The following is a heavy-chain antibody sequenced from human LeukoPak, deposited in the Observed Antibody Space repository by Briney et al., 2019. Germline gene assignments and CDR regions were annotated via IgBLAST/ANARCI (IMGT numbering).Heavy chain of an antibody. D-gene: IGHD1-1*01. CDR2: IYPGDSDT. V-gene: IGHV5-51*01. J-gene: IGHJ5*02. Sequence: GASLKISFKGSGYSFTSYWIGWVRQMPGKGLEWMGIIYPGDSDTRYSPSFQGQVTISADKSISTAYLQWSSLKASDTAMYYCARRRLLTRAYNWFDPWGQGTLVTVSS. CDR3: ARRRLLTRAYNWFDP. CDR1: GYSFTSYW.